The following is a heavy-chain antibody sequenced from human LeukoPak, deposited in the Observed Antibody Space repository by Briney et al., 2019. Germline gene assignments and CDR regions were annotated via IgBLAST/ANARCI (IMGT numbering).Heavy chain of an antibody. V-gene: IGHV1-46*03. Sequence: ASVKVSCKASRYTFTSYCMHWVRQAPGQGLDWMGIINPSGGSTSYAQKFQGRVTMTRDTSTSTVYMELSSLRSEDTAVYYCARSPRSSGWYGWWFDPWGQGTLVTVSS. D-gene: IGHD6-19*01. CDR1: RYTFTSYC. CDR2: INPSGGST. CDR3: ARSPRSSGWYGWWFDP. J-gene: IGHJ5*02.